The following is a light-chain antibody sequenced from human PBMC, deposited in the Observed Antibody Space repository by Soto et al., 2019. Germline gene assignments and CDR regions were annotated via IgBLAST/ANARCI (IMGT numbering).Light chain of an antibody. J-gene: IGKJ1*01. CDR3: QQADSFPRT. CDR2: AAS. V-gene: IGKV1-12*01. CDR1: QAVNTW. Sequence: DIQMTQSPSSVSASVGDTVTITCRASQAVNTWLAWYQQKPGKAPKLLIYAASSLENGVSSRFSGSGSGTDYTLTISSLQPEDFATYYCQQADSFPRTFGQGTKVEIK.